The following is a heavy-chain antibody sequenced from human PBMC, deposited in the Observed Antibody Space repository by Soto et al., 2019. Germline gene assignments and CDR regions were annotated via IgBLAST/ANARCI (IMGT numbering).Heavy chain of an antibody. Sequence: GGSLRLSCAASGFTFRSYGMHWVRQAPGKGLEWVAVISYDGSNKYYADSVKGRFTISRDNSKNTLYLQMNSLRAEDTAVYYCAKGPGYSSSWSYFDYWGQGTLVTVSS. CDR1: GFTFRSYG. CDR3: AKGPGYSSSWSYFDY. J-gene: IGHJ4*02. D-gene: IGHD6-13*01. V-gene: IGHV3-30*18. CDR2: ISYDGSNK.